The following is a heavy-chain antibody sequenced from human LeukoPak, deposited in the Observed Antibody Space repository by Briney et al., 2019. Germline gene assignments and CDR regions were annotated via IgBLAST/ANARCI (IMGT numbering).Heavy chain of an antibody. CDR3: ARTGYGDYVYWFDP. CDR2: IWYDGSNK. V-gene: IGHV3-33*01. D-gene: IGHD4-17*01. Sequence: GRSLRLSCAASGFTFSSHGMHWVRQAPVKGLEWVAVIWYDGSNKYYADSVKGRFTISRDNSKNTLYLQMNSLRVEDTAVYYCARTGYGDYVYWFDPWGQGTLVTVSS. CDR1: GFTFSSHG. J-gene: IGHJ5*02.